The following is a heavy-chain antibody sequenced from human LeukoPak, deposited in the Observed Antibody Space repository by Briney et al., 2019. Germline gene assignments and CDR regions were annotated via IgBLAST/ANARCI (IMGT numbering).Heavy chain of an antibody. CDR1: GFTFSSYA. CDR2: ISYDGSNK. Sequence: PGGSLRLSCAASGFTFSSYAMHWVRQAPGKGLEWVAVISYDGSNKYYADSVKGRFTISRDNSKNTLYLQMNSLRAEDTAVYYCAKGVPGSGWYSGFDAFDIWGQGTMVTVSS. J-gene: IGHJ3*02. CDR3: AKGVPGSGWYSGFDAFDI. V-gene: IGHV3-30-3*01. D-gene: IGHD6-19*01.